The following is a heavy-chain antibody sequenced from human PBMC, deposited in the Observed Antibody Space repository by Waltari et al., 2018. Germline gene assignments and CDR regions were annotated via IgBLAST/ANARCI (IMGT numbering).Heavy chain of an antibody. CDR1: GYTFTTNH. V-gene: IGHV1-46*01. Sequence: QVQLVQSGAEVKKSGASVKLSCKASGYTFTTNHIHWVRQAPGQGLEWMGIFNPSGDGTRYAQKFQGRVTMTGDTFTNTVYMELSSLRSEDTAVYYCSRDRGGSWTFDYWGQGTLVTVSS. CDR3: SRDRGGSWTFDY. CDR2: FNPSGDGT. J-gene: IGHJ4*02. D-gene: IGHD3-3*01.